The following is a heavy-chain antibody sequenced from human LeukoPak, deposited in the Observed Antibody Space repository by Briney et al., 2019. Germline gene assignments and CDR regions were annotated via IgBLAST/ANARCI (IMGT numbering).Heavy chain of an antibody. CDR3: ARSGSYEAFDY. D-gene: IGHD3-22*01. J-gene: IGHJ4*02. CDR2: TRNKANSYTT. Sequence: GGSLRLSCAASGFTFSDHYMDWVRQAPGKRLEWVGRTRNKANSYTTEYAASVKGRFSISRDDSQNSLYLHMNSLQTDDTAVYFCARSGSYEAFDYWGQGTLVAVSS. V-gene: IGHV3-72*01. CDR1: GFTFSDHY.